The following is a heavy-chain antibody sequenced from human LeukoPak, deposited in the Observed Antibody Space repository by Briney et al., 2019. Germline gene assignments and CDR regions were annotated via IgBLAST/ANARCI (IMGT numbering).Heavy chain of an antibody. D-gene: IGHD2-21*01. CDR3: ARDGGEHIYAFDI. J-gene: IGHJ3*02. V-gene: IGHV3-64*01. Sequence: QPGGSLRLSCAASGFTFSSYAMQWVRQAPGKGLEYVSANSSNGGSTYYANSVKGRFTISRDNSKNTLYLQMGSLRAEDMAVYYCARDGGEHIYAFDIWGQGTMVTVSS. CDR2: NSSNGGST. CDR1: GFTFSSYA.